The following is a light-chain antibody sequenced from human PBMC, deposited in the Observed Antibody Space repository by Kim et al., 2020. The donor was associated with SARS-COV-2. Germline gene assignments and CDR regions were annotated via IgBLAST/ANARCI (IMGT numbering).Light chain of an antibody. CDR3: QQYYSTPS. Sequence: DIVMTQSPDSLAVSLGERATINCKSSQSVLYSSNNKNYLAWYQQKPGQPPKLLFYWASTRESGVPDRFSGSGSGTDFTLTISSLQAEDVAVYYCQQYYSTPSFGQGTKVDIK. CDR2: WAS. CDR1: QSVLYSSNNKNY. V-gene: IGKV4-1*01. J-gene: IGKJ1*01.